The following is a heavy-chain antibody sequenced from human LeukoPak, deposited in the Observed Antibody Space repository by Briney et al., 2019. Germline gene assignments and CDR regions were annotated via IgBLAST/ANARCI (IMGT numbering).Heavy chain of an antibody. J-gene: IGHJ3*02. D-gene: IGHD1-26*01. CDR2: TYYSGTT. CDR1: GGSISGNY. CDR3: ARDRVGATYAFDI. Sequence: PSETLSLTCTVSGGSISGNYWSWIRQPPGKGLEWIGYTYYSGTTNYNPSLKSRVTISVDTSKNQFSLKLSSVTAADTAVYYCARDRVGATYAFDIWGQGTMVTVSS. V-gene: IGHV4-59*12.